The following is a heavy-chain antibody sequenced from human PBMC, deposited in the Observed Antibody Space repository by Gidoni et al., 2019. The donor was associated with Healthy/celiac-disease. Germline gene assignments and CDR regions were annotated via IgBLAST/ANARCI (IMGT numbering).Heavy chain of an antibody. J-gene: IGHJ4*02. V-gene: IGHV3-30*18. CDR3: AKDSAWVGATTGSSSNYFDY. CDR2: ISYDGSNK. D-gene: IGHD1-26*01. CDR1: GFTFSSYG. Sequence: QVQLVESGGGVVQPGRSLRLSCAASGFTFSSYGMHWVRQAPGKGLAWVAVISYDGSNKYYADSVKGRFTISRDNSKNTLYLQMNSLRAEDTAVYYCAKDSAWVGATTGSSSNYFDYWGQGTLVTVSS.